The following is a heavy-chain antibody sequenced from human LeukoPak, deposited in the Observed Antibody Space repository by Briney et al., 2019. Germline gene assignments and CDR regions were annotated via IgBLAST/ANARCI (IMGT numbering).Heavy chain of an antibody. J-gene: IGHJ3*02. CDR2: IDYTGST. Sequence: PSETLSLTCAVSGGSISSYFWSWIRQPPGPGLEWIGYIDYTGSTNYNPSLKSRLTISIDTSENQFSLKVSSVTAADTAVYYCARHHPGQSGSFDIWGQGTMVTVSS. D-gene: IGHD3-10*01. CDR3: ARHHPGQSGSFDI. CDR1: GGSISSYF. V-gene: IGHV4-59*08.